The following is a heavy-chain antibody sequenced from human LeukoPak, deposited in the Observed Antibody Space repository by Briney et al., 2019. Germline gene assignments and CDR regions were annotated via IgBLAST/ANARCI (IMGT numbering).Heavy chain of an antibody. D-gene: IGHD3-3*01. J-gene: IGHJ3*02. CDR1: GGSFSGYY. V-gene: IGHV4-34*01. CDR2: INHSGST. Sequence: SETLSLTCAVYGGSFSGYYWSWIRQPPGKGLEWIGEINHSGSTNYNPSLKSRVTISVDTSKNQFSLKLSSVTAADTAVYYCARQYYDFWSSHPDAFDIWGQGTMVTVSS. CDR3: ARQYYDFWSSHPDAFDI.